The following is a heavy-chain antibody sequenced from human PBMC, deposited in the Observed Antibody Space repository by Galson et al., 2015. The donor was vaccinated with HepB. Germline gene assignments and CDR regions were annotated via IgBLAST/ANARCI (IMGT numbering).Heavy chain of an antibody. CDR2: ISYDGSNK. CDR1: GFTFSSYG. Sequence: SLRLSCAASGFTFSSYGMHWVRQAPGKGLEWVAVISYDGSNKYYADSVKGRFTISRDNSKNTLYLQMNSLRAEDTAVYYCAKLTVAGQLVLYYMDVWGKGTTVTVSS. CDR3: AKLTVAGQLVLYYMDV. J-gene: IGHJ6*03. D-gene: IGHD6-6*01. V-gene: IGHV3-30*18.